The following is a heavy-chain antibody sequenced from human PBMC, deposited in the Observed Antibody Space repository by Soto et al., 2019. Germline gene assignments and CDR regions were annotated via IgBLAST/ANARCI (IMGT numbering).Heavy chain of an antibody. J-gene: IGHJ6*02. D-gene: IGHD1-26*01. CDR2: IWDDGSNK. CDR3: ARDQRKWAPGLYGMEV. CDR1: GFTFSSYG. V-gene: IGHV3-33*01. Sequence: VGSLRLSCAASGFTFSSYGMHWVRQAPGKGLEWVAVIWDDGSNKYYADSVKGRFTISRDNYKNTLYLQMKSLRAEDTAVYYCARDQRKWAPGLYGMEVWGQGTRVTVSS.